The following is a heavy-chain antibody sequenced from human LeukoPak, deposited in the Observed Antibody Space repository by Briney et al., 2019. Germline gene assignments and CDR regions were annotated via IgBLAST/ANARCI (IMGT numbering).Heavy chain of an antibody. Sequence: GGSLRLSCAASGFPFSNYWMHWVGQAPGKGPEWVARVYKDGSITNYADSVKGRFTISRDNSRNTLYLQMNSLRAEDTAVYYCAKDLYGSGNYRFDYWGQGTLVTVSS. D-gene: IGHD3-10*01. CDR2: VYKDGSIT. CDR1: GFPFSNYW. CDR3: AKDLYGSGNYRFDY. V-gene: IGHV3-74*01. J-gene: IGHJ4*02.